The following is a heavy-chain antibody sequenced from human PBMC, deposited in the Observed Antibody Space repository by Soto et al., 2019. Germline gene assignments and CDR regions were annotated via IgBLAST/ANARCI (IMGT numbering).Heavy chain of an antibody. Sequence: GGSLRLSCAASGFTFGNYGMSWVRLAPGRGLEWVSGISGSGRNTYYADSAKGRFTISRDNSRETVFLQMNSLRPEDTATYYCAKDMDLFIEVVPAATGSFDFWGQGTLVTVSS. CDR1: GFTFGNYG. J-gene: IGHJ4*02. D-gene: IGHD2-2*01. CDR2: ISGSGRNT. V-gene: IGHV3-23*01. CDR3: AKDMDLFIEVVPAATGSFDF.